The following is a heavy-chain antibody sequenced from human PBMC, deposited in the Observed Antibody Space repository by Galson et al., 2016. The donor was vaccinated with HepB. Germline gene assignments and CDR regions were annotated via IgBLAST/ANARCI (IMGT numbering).Heavy chain of an antibody. J-gene: IGHJ4*02. CDR2: IHDSGSN. Sequence: SETLSLTCTVSGGSVSNGTYYWSWIRQPPGKGLEWIGYIHDSGSNNYNPSLKSRVTISVDTSKNQFSLRLNSVTAADTAVYYCARASGPLTYYYDSSGYEDYWGQGTLVTVSS. CDR3: ARASGPLTYYYDSSGYEDY. CDR1: GGSVSNGTYY. D-gene: IGHD3-22*01. V-gene: IGHV4-61*01.